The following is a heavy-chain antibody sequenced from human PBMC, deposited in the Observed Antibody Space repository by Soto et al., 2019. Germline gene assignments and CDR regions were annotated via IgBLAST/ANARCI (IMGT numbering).Heavy chain of an antibody. CDR2: ITSNGGSA. CDR1: GFPFGSYA. Sequence: EVQLVESGGGLVQPGGSLRLSCAASGFPFGSYAMYWVRQAPGKGLEYVSGITSNGGSANYANSVKGRFIVSRDNSKNTLDLQMGSLRDDDMAVDYCARGPYSFDYWGQGTLVTVSS. V-gene: IGHV3-64*01. J-gene: IGHJ4*02. CDR3: ARGPYSFDY.